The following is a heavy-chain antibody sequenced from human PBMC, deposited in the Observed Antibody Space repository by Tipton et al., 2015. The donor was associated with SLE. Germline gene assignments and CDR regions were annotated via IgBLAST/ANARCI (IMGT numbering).Heavy chain of an antibody. CDR1: GGSFSGYY. CDR3: ARGGGIIAAAAWGFDY. D-gene: IGHD6-25*01. Sequence: TLSLTCAVYGGSFSGYYWSWIRQPPGKGLEWIGEINHSGSTNYNPSLKSRVTISVDTAKNQFSLKLSSVTAAATAVYYCARGGGIIAAAAWGFDYWGQGPLVTVSS. J-gene: IGHJ4*02. V-gene: IGHV4-34*01. CDR2: INHSGST.